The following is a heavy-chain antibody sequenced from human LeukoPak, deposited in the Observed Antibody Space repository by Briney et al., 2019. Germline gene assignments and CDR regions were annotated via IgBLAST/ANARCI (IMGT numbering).Heavy chain of an antibody. J-gene: IGHJ5*02. CDR1: GYTFTGYY. CDR3: AREYDSSGYYFLPFDP. D-gene: IGHD3-22*01. V-gene: IGHV1-2*02. Sequence: ASVKVSCKASGYTFTGYYMHWVRQAPGRGLEWMGWINPNSGGTNYAQKFQGRVTMTRDTSTSTAYMELSRLRSDDTAVYYCAREYDSSGYYFLPFDPWGQGTLVTVSS. CDR2: INPNSGGT.